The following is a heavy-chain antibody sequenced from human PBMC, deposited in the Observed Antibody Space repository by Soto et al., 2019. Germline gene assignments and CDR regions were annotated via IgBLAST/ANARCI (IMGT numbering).Heavy chain of an antibody. CDR3: ARDSLTGNYFDP. D-gene: IGHD1-7*01. Sequence: QMRLQESGSGLVKPSQTLSLTCAVSGGSISSGGYAWNWIRQPPGKGLEWIGYIYHSGYTSYNPSLKNRVTISVDKSKNQFSLTLSFVTAADTAVYYCARDSLTGNYFDPWGQGTLVNFSS. J-gene: IGHJ5*02. CDR2: IYHSGYT. CDR1: GGSISSGGYA. V-gene: IGHV4-30-2*01.